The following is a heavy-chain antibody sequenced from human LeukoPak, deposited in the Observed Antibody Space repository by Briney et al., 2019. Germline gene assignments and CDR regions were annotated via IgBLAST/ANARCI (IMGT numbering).Heavy chain of an antibody. CDR2: IFYSGST. D-gene: IGHD3-22*01. V-gene: IGHV4-59*01. CDR1: GGSFSGYY. Sequence: SETLSLTCAVYGGSFSGYYWSWIRQTPRKGLEWIGYIFYSGSTNYNPSLKSRVTMSVDTSKNQFSLKLSSVTAADTAVYYCASQHYYDSSGYYYWGQGTLVTVSS. J-gene: IGHJ4*02. CDR3: ASQHYYDSSGYYY.